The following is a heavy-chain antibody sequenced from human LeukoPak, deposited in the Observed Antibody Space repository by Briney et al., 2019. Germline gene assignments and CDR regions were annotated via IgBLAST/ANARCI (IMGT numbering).Heavy chain of an antibody. J-gene: IGHJ3*02. Sequence: SVKVSCKASGGTFSSYAISWVRQAPGQGLEWVSGIIPIFGTANYAQNFQGRVTINADESTSTAYMALSSLRSEDTAVYYCARARGTTGTTRWDSRGDPALDAFDIWGQGTMVTVSS. CDR3: ARARGTTGTTRWDSRGDPALDAFDI. D-gene: IGHD1-1*01. CDR2: IIPIFGTA. CDR1: GGTFSSYA. V-gene: IGHV1-69*13.